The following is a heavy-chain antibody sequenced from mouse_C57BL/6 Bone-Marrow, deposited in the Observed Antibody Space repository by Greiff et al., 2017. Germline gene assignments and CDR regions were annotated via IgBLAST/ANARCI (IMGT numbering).Heavy chain of an antibody. V-gene: IGHV1-22*01. CDR3: ARAREKWLRRWYFDV. D-gene: IGHD2-2*01. Sequence: EVQLQQPGPELVKPGASVKMSCKASGYTFTDYNMHWVKQSHGKSLEWIGYINPNNGGTSYNQKFKGKATLTVNKSSSTAYMELRSLTSEDSAVYYCARAREKWLRRWYFDVWGTGTTVTVSS. CDR2: INPNNGGT. CDR1: GYTFTDYN. J-gene: IGHJ1*03.